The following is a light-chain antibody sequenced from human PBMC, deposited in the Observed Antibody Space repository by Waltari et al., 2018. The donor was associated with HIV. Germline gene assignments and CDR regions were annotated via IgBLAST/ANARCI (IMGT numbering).Light chain of an antibody. CDR3: QQYGSSPLT. CDR2: GAS. CDR1: QSVTSSF. V-gene: IGKV3-20*01. Sequence: EIVLTQSPGTLSLSPGERATLSCRASQSVTSSFLSWDQQKPGQAPRLLIYGASSRATGIPDRFSGGGSGTDFTLTISRLEPEDFAVYYCQQYGSSPLTFGGGTKVDIK. J-gene: IGKJ4*01.